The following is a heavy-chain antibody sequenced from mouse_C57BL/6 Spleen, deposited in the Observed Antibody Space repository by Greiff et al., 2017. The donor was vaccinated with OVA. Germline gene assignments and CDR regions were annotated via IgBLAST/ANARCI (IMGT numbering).Heavy chain of an antibody. V-gene: IGHV7-3*01. J-gene: IGHJ4*01. Sequence: EVKVEESGGGLVQPGGSLSLSCAASGFTFTDYYMSWVRQPPGKALEWLGFIRNKANGYTTEYSASVKGRFTISRDNSQSILYLQMNALRAEDSATYYCAREGRKGDYAMDYWGQGTSVTVSS. CDR1: GFTFTDYY. CDR2: IRNKANGYTT. D-gene: IGHD3-3*01. CDR3: AREGRKGDYAMDY.